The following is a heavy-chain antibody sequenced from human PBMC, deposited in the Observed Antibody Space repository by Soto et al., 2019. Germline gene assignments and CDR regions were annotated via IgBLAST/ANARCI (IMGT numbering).Heavy chain of an antibody. D-gene: IGHD2-2*01. V-gene: IGHV3-23*01. CDR3: ARSRRFVVVPAAPDS. J-gene: IGHJ4*02. CDR1: EFTFSSFA. CDR2: ISGSGDTT. Sequence: EAQVLESGGGLVQPGGSLRLSCAASEFTFSSFAMNWVRQAPGKGLEWVSGISGSGDTTYYADSVKGRFTISRDNSKNTLYLQMNSVRSEDTAVYYCARSRRFVVVPAAPDSWGQGTLVTVSS.